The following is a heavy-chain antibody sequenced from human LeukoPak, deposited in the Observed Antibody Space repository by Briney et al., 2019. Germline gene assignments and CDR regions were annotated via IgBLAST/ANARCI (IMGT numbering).Heavy chain of an antibody. Sequence: ASVKVSCKASGYTFTSYYMHWVRQAPGQGLEWMGIINPSGGSTSYAQKFQGRVTMTRDTSTSTVYMELSSLRSEDTAVCYCARDPSKNDFWSGYPYYFDYWGQGTLVTVSS. CDR2: INPSGGST. V-gene: IGHV1-46*01. D-gene: IGHD3-3*01. CDR1: GYTFTSYY. CDR3: ARDPSKNDFWSGYPYYFDY. J-gene: IGHJ4*02.